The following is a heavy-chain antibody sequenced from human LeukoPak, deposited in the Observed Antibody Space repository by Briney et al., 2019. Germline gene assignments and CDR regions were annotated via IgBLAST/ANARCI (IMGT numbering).Heavy chain of an antibody. D-gene: IGHD3-10*01. CDR3: ARGGRPDY. V-gene: IGHV3-7*01. CDR2: IKEDGREK. Sequence: GGSLRLSCTTSGFTFSSSWMSWVRQAPGKGLECVANIKEDGREKYYVDSVKGRITTSRDNAKNSLYLQMSSLRAEDTAVYYCARGGRPDYWGQGTLVTVSS. CDR1: GFTFSSSW. J-gene: IGHJ4*02.